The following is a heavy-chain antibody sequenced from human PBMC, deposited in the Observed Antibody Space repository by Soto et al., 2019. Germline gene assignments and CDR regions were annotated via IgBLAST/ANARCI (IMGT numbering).Heavy chain of an antibody. CDR1: RYTFTSYY. D-gene: IGHD1-26*01. CDR2: INPSGGST. Sequence: GASVKASCKASRYTFTSYYMHWVRQSPVQGLEWMGIINPSGGSTLYAQKFQGRVTMTRDTSTSTVYMELSSLRSEDTAVYYCAREGGSYPYYYYGMDVWGQGTTVTVSS. V-gene: IGHV1-46*01. J-gene: IGHJ6*02. CDR3: AREGGSYPYYYYGMDV.